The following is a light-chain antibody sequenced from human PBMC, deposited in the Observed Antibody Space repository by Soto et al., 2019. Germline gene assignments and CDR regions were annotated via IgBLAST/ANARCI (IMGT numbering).Light chain of an antibody. CDR3: TSYSSSDIFYV. J-gene: IGLJ1*01. V-gene: IGLV2-14*01. CDR2: QVT. CDR1: SSDIGGCYY. Sequence: QSVLTQPASVSGSPGQSITISCTGTSSDIGGCYYVSWYQHHPGKAPKLLIYQVTNRPSRVSNRFSGSKSGNMASLTISGLQADDEADYYCTSYSSSDIFYVFGTGTKVTVL.